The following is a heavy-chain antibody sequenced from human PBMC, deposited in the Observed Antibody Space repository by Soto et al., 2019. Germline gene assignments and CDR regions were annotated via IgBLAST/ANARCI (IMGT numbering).Heavy chain of an antibody. J-gene: IGHJ4*02. CDR1: GLTFRVYA. Sequence: PGGSLRLSCAASGLTFRVYAMSWVRQAPGKGPEWVSSITGNGDTTYYTDSVRGRFTISRDNSKDTLFLQMNSLRAEDTAVYYCAKDFGYSGYDLDYFDYWGQGTLVTVSS. V-gene: IGHV3-23*01. CDR2: ITGNGDTT. D-gene: IGHD5-12*01. CDR3: AKDFGYSGYDLDYFDY.